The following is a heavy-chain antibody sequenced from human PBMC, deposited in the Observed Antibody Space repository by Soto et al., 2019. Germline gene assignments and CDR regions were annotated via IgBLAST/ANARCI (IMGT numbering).Heavy chain of an antibody. CDR3: AKGPHRSSWYVDY. V-gene: IGHV3-30*18. CDR1: GFTFSSYG. J-gene: IGHJ4*02. D-gene: IGHD6-13*01. CDR2: ISYDGSNK. Sequence: QVQLVESGGGVVQPGRSLRLSCAASGFTFSSYGMHWVRQAPGKGLEWVAVISYDGSNKYYADSVKGRFTISRDNSKNRLHLQMNSLRSEDTAVYYCAKGPHRSSWYVDYWGQGTLVTVSS.